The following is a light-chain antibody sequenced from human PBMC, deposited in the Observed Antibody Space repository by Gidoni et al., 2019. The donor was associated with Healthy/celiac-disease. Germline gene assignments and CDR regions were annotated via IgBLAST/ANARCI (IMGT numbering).Light chain of an antibody. V-gene: IGKV3-15*01. CDR2: GAS. CDR1: QSVSSN. Sequence: EIVMTQSPATLSVSPGERATHSCRASQSVSSNLAWYQQKPGQAPRLIYGASTRATGIPARFSGSGSGTEFTLTISSLQSEDFAVYYCQQYNNWPPLTFGGGTKVEIK. J-gene: IGKJ4*01. CDR3: QQYNNWPPLT.